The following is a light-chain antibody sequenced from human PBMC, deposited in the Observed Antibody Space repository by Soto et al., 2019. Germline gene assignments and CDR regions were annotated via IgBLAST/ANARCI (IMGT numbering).Light chain of an antibody. CDR1: SGHSSYA. CDR3: QTWGTGILV. CDR2: LNSDGSH. J-gene: IGLJ2*01. Sequence: QLVLPQSPSASASLGASVKLTCTLSSGHSSYAIAWHQQQPEKGPRYLMKLNSDGSHSKGDGIPDRFSGSSSGAERYLTISSLQSEDEADYYCQTWGTGILVFGGGTKLTVL. V-gene: IGLV4-69*01.